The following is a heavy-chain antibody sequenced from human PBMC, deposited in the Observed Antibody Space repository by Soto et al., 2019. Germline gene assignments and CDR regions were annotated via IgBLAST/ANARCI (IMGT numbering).Heavy chain of an antibody. CDR2: INSDGSST. CDR1: GFTFSSYW. CDR3: ASRKSSPYFDY. V-gene: IGHV3-74*01. J-gene: IGHJ4*02. D-gene: IGHD3-10*01. Sequence: GGSLRLSCAASGFTFSSYWMHWVRQAPGKGLVWVSRINSDGSSTSYADSVKGRFTISRDNAKNTLYLQMNSLRAEDTAVYYCASRKSSPYFDYWGQGTLVTVSS.